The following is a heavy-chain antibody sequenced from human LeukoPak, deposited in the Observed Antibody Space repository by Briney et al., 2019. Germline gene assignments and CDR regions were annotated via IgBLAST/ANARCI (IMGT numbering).Heavy chain of an antibody. V-gene: IGHV3-7*01. J-gene: IGHJ4*02. CDR1: GFTFSNYW. D-gene: IGHD1-26*01. CDR3: TRGGELMNF. Sequence: GSLRLSCVASGFTFSNYWMSWVRQAPGKGLEWVANIKTDGSEKFYVDSVKGRFTISRDNAKNSLYLQMNSLRAEDTAVYYCTRGGELMNFWGQGTLVTVSS. CDR2: IKTDGSEK.